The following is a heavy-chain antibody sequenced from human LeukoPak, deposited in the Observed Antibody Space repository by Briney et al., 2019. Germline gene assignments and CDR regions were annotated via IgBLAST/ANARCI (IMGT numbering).Heavy chain of an antibody. D-gene: IGHD2-21*01. J-gene: IGHJ4*02. CDR3: ARWHSHGRYFDY. Sequence: PSETLSLTCTVSGGSIRNYYWNWIRQPPGKGLEWIGYTSDSGNTDYKPSLKSRVTISVDTSKNQFSLELTSATAADTAVYYCARWHSHGRYFDYWGQGALVTVSS. CDR2: TSDSGNT. V-gene: IGHV4-59*01. CDR1: GGSIRNYY.